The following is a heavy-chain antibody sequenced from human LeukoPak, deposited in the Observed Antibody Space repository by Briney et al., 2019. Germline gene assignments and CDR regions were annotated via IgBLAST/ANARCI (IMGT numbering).Heavy chain of an antibody. V-gene: IGHV1-46*01. CDR2: INPSGGST. CDR1: GYTFTSYY. CDR3: ANVYSSSWYQSDY. Sequence: ASVKVSCKASGYTFTSYYMHWVRQAPGQGLEWMGIINPSGGSTSYAQKFQGRVTMTRDMSTSTVYMELSSLRAEDTAVYYCANVYSSSWYQSDYWGQGTLVTVSS. D-gene: IGHD6-13*01. J-gene: IGHJ4*02.